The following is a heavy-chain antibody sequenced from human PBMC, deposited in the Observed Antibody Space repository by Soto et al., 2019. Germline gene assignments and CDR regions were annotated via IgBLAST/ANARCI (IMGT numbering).Heavy chain of an antibody. Sequence: GGSLRLSCTASGFTFGDYAMSWFRQAPGKGLEWVGFIRSKAYGGTTEYAASVKGRFTISRDDSKSIAYLQMNSLKTEDTAVYYCTRDRIISGYDYERGYWGQGTLVTVSS. CDR3: TRDRIISGYDYERGY. D-gene: IGHD5-12*01. J-gene: IGHJ4*02. V-gene: IGHV3-49*03. CDR2: IRSKAYGGTT. CDR1: GFTFGDYA.